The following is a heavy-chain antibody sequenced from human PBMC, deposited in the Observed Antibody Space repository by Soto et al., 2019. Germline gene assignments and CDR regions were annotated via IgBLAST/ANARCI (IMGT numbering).Heavy chain of an antibody. CDR1: GGSISSYY. D-gene: IGHD6-13*01. V-gene: IGHV4-59*01. Sequence: QVQLQESGPGLVKPSETLSLTCTVSGGSISSYYWSWIRQPPGKGLEWIGYIYYSGSTNYNPSLKSRVTISVDTSKNQFSLKLSSVTAADTAVYYCARARRGPYSSSRHGWFDPWGQGTLVTVSS. CDR3: ARARRGPYSSSRHGWFDP. CDR2: IYYSGST. J-gene: IGHJ5*02.